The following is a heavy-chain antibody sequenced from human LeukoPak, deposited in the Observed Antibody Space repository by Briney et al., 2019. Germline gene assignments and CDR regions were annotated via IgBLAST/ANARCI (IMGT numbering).Heavy chain of an antibody. Sequence: SVKVSCKASGGTFSSYAISWVRPAPGQGLEWMGVIIPLFGTADYAQKFQGRVTITTDESTSTAYMELSSLRSEDTAVYYCARAVTNLYYYYYIDVWGKGTTVTVSS. D-gene: IGHD4-11*01. CDR2: IIPLFGTA. CDR3: ARAVTNLYYYYYIDV. V-gene: IGHV1-69*05. J-gene: IGHJ6*03. CDR1: GGTFSSYA.